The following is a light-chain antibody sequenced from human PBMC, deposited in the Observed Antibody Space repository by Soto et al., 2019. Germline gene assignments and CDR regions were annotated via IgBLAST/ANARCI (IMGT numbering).Light chain of an antibody. CDR3: TATDDRLTGPV. CDR1: TSNIEKFY. Sequence: QTVVTQPPSASATPGQRVTISCSGSTSNIEKFYVYWYQHLPGASPRLLIFNNDQRPSGVPDRFSASKSGTSASLAISGLRSEDEADYYCTATDDRLTGPVFGGGTKLTVL. V-gene: IGLV1-47*02. J-gene: IGLJ2*01. CDR2: NND.